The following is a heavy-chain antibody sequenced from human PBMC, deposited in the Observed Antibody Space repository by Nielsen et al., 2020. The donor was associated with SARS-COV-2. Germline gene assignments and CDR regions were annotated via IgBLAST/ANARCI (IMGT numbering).Heavy chain of an antibody. CDR2: INHSGST. Sequence: WIRQPPGKGLEWIGEINHSGSTSYNPSLKSRVTISLGTSKNQFSLKLSSVTAADTAVYYCARGWTVTTFYYYYGMDVWGQGTTVTVSS. V-gene: IGHV4-34*01. CDR3: ARGWTVTTFYYYYGMDV. D-gene: IGHD4-17*01. J-gene: IGHJ6*02.